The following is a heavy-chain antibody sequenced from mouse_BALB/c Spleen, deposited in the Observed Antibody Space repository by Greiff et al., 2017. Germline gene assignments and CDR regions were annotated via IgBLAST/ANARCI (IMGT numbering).Heavy chain of an antibody. J-gene: IGHJ1*01. CDR2: IHPSDSET. V-gene: IGHV1-69*02. CDR1: GYSFTSYW. D-gene: IGHD1-2*01. CDR3: ERGGSCYDYERYWYFDV. Sequence: QVQLQQPGAELVRPGASVKLSCKASGYSFTSYWMNWVKQRPGQGLEWIGVIHPSDSETRFNQKFKDKATLTVDKSSSTAYMQLSSPTSEDSAVSYCERGGSCYDYERYWYFDVWGEGTTVTVSS.